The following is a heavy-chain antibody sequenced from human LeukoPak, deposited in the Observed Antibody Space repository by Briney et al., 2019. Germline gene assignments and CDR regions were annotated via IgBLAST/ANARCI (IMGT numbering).Heavy chain of an antibody. D-gene: IGHD6-13*01. CDR1: GYSFTSYW. Sequence: GESLKISCKGSGYSFTSYWIGWVRQMPGKGLEWMGNIYPGDSDTRYSPSFQGQVSISADQSISTAYLQWSSLKASDTAMNYRARLLRNIAAAVYFFDYWGQGTLVTVSS. J-gene: IGHJ4*02. CDR3: ARLLRNIAAAVYFFDY. CDR2: IYPGDSDT. V-gene: IGHV5-51*01.